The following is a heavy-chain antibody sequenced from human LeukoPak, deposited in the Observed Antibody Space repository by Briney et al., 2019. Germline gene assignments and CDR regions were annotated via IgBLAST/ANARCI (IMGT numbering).Heavy chain of an antibody. D-gene: IGHD3-3*01. CDR1: GFTVSSNY. Sequence: PGGSLRLSCAASGFTVSSNYMSWVRQAPGKGLEWVAVIWYDGSNKYYADSVKGRFTISRDNSKNTLYLQMNSLRAEDTAVYYCAREGGYYDFWSGRRERKNFDYGGQGTLVTVSS. CDR2: IWYDGSNK. J-gene: IGHJ4*02. CDR3: AREGGYYDFWSGRRERKNFDY. V-gene: IGHV3-33*08.